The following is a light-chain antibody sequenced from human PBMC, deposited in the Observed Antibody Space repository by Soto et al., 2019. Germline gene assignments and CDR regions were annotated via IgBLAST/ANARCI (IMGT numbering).Light chain of an antibody. CDR3: ATWDDSFNGWV. CDR1: SSNIGRNA. J-gene: IGLJ3*02. Sequence: QPVLTQPPSASGTPGQRVTISCSGSSSNIGRNAVTWYQQLPGTAPKVFVYSNDQRPSAVPDRFSGSKSGTSASLAISGLQSEDEADYYCATWDDSFNGWVFGGGTKVTVL. CDR2: SND. V-gene: IGLV1-44*01.